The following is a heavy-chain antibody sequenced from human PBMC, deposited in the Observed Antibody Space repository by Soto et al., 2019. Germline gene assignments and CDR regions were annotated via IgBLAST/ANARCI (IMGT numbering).Heavy chain of an antibody. V-gene: IGHV3-11*01. CDR1: GFTFSDYY. D-gene: IGHD3-16*01. CDR2: ISDSGSTI. CDR3: ARGGSGWTRGRWLGP. J-gene: IGHJ5*02. Sequence: QMQLVQSGGGLVKPGGSLTLSCKASGFTFSDYYMIWVRQTPGKGLEWLSYISDSGSTIYYADSVRARFTIFRENAANSVYLQLDGLTDGDTAFYYCARGGSGWTRGRWLGPWGQGSLVTVSS.